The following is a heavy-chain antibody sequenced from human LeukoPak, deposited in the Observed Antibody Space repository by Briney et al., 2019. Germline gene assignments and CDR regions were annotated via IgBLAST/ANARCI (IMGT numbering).Heavy chain of an antibody. J-gene: IGHJ4*02. V-gene: IGHV3-20*04. Sequence: GGSLRLSCAASGFSFDDYGMSWVRQTPGKGLEWVSGINWNGDSTRYADSVKGRFTISGDNAKNSLYLQMNSLRAEDTALYYCARAPNYGSGNYYDYWGQGTLVTVSS. D-gene: IGHD3-10*01. CDR3: ARAPNYGSGNYYDY. CDR1: GFSFDDYG. CDR2: INWNGDST.